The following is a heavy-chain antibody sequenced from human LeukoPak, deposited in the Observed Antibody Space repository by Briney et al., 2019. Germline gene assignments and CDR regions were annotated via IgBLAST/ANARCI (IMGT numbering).Heavy chain of an antibody. J-gene: IGHJ5*02. V-gene: IGHV4-30-4*08. D-gene: IGHD3-3*01. CDR3: GGFGVVIGSNWFDP. CDR2: IYYSGST. Sequence: SQTLSLTCTVSGGSISSGGYYWSWIRQPPGKGLEWIGYIYYSGSTYYNPSLKSRVTISVDTSKNQFSLKLSSVTAADTAVYYCGGFGVVIGSNWFDPWGQGTLVTVSS. CDR1: GGSISSGGYY.